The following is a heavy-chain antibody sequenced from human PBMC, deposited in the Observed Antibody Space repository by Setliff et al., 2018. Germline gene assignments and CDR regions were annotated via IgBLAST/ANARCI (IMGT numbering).Heavy chain of an antibody. Sequence: SVKVSCKASGYTFNNYFLHWVRQAPGQGLEWMGGTIPLFGTTDYAQKFHGRVTIITDESTSTAYMELSSLTSDDTAVYYCAREGVDTRSSTDYRYYMDVWGKGTTVTVSS. V-gene: IGHV1-69*05. J-gene: IGHJ6*03. D-gene: IGHD5-18*01. CDR3: AREGVDTRSSTDYRYYMDV. CDR1: GYTFNNYF. CDR2: TIPLFGTT.